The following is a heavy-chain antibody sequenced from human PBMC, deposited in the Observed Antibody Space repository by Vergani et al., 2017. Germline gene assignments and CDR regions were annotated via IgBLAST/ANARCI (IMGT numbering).Heavy chain of an antibody. Sequence: QMQLQESGPGLVKPPGTLSLTCAVSSDSVSSSSWWSWVRQPPGKGLEWIGEIYHSGTTNFNPSLKSRVTMSIDKSKNQFSLKLNSVTAADTAVYYCTRGYGDYGADWGQGILVTVSS. CDR2: IYHSGTT. CDR1: SDSVSSSSW. D-gene: IGHD4-17*01. CDR3: TRGYGDYGAD. J-gene: IGHJ4*02. V-gene: IGHV4-4*03.